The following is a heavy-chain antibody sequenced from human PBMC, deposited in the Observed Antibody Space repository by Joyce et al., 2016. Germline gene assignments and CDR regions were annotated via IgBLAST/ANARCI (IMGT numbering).Heavy chain of an antibody. CDR1: GGTFSGAG. CDR3: VSGYVGSWYYFDH. V-gene: IGHV1-69*01. Sequence: QVQLVQSGAEVKKPGSSVKVSCTASGGTFSGAGINWVRQAPGQGLEWVGGVIPLSGTTSSGQKSHGRITITGGEVELRSLRSADTAVYYCVSGYVGSWYYFDHWGQGTLVIVSS. J-gene: IGHJ4*02. D-gene: IGHD3-22*01. CDR2: VIPLSGTT.